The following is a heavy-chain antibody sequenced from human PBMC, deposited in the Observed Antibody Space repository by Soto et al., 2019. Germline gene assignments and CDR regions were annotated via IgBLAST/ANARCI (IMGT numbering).Heavy chain of an antibody. D-gene: IGHD3-3*01. CDR2: IWYDGSNK. V-gene: IGHV3-33*01. Sequence: GGSLRLSCAASGFTFSSYGMHWVRQAPGKGLEWVAVIWYDGSNKYYADSVKGRFTISRDNSKNTLYLQMNSLRAEGTAVYYCARERDFGVADYYYGMDVWGQGTTVTVSS. CDR3: ARERDFGVADYYYGMDV. J-gene: IGHJ6*02. CDR1: GFTFSSYG.